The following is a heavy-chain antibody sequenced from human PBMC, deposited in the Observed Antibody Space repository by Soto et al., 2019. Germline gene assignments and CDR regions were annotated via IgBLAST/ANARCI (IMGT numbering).Heavy chain of an antibody. CDR2: IYYSGST. D-gene: IGHD1-7*01. CDR1: GGSISSGDYY. Sequence: SETLSLTCTVSGGSISSGDYYWSWIRQPPGKGLEWIGYIYYSGSTYYNPSLKSRVTISVDTSKNQFSLKLSSVTAADTAVYYCARDRTGTAQFDYWGQGTLVTVSS. J-gene: IGHJ4*02. CDR3: ARDRTGTAQFDY. V-gene: IGHV4-30-4*01.